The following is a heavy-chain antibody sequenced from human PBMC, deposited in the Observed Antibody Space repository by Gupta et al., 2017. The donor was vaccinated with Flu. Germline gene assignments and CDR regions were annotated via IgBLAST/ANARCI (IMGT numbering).Heavy chain of an antibody. J-gene: IGHJ4*02. D-gene: IGHD4-17*01. CDR2: ISSNGGST. CDR3: VKAADGDYVTYFDY. Sequence: EVQLVESGGGLVQPGGSLRLSCSASGFTFSSYAMHWVRQAPGKGLEYVSAISSNGGSTYYADSVKGRFTISRDNSKNTLYLQMSSLRAEDTAVYYCVKAADGDYVTYFDYWGQGTLVTVSS. CDR1: GFTFSSYA. V-gene: IGHV3-64D*06.